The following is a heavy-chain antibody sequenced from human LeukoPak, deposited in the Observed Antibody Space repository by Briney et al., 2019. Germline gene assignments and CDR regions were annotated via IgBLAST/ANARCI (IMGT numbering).Heavy chain of an antibody. J-gene: IGHJ1*01. V-gene: IGHV1-2*06. CDR3: ATNYYDISGYYYFESDLEH. Sequence: ASVKVSCKASGYTFPGYFMHWVRQAPGPGLEWMGRINPNSGGTNYAQKFQGRVTMTRDTSISTAYMELTSLRSDDTAVYYCATNYYDISGYYYFESDLEHWGQGTLVTVSS. CDR2: INPNSGGT. D-gene: IGHD3-22*01. CDR1: GYTFPGYF.